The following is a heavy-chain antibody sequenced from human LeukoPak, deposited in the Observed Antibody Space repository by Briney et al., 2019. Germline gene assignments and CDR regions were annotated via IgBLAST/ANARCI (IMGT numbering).Heavy chain of an antibody. J-gene: IGHJ4*02. V-gene: IGHV3-30*04. CDR1: GFTFSCYA. D-gene: IGHD3-3*01. CDR2: ISYDGSNK. CDR3: ARDTATDLEYYFDY. Sequence: PGGSLRLSCAASGFTFSCYAMHWVRQAPGKGLEGVAVISYDGSNKYYADYVKGRFTISRDNSKNTLYLQMNSLRAEDTAVYYCARDTATDLEYYFDYWGQGTLVTVSS.